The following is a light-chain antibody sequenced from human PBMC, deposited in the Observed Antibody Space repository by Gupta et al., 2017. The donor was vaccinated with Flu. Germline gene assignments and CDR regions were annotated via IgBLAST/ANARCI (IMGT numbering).Light chain of an antibody. V-gene: IGLV2-23*01. CDR2: DGS. Sequence: QSALTQPASVSGSPGQSISISCTGTSSDVGSYNLVSWYQQHPGTAPKLMIYDGSKRPSGVPNRFSASKSGTTASLTINGLQAEDEADFYCSSYEGRRNSVVFGGGTKMTVL. J-gene: IGLJ2*01. CDR3: SSYEGRRNSVV. CDR1: SSDVGSYNL.